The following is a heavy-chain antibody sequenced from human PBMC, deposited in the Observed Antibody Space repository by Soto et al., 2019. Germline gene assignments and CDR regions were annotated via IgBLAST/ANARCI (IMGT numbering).Heavy chain of an antibody. CDR3: ARDPTQHYCSSTSCYKNYYYGMDV. J-gene: IGHJ6*02. CDR2: IIPIFGTA. V-gene: IGHV1-69*13. CDR1: GGTFSSYA. D-gene: IGHD2-2*02. Sequence: VKVSCKASGGTFSSYAISWVRQAPGQGLEWMGGIIPIFGTANYAQKFQGRVTITADESTSTAYMELSSLRSEDTAVYYCARDPTQHYCSSTSCYKNYYYGMDVWGQGTTVTVSS.